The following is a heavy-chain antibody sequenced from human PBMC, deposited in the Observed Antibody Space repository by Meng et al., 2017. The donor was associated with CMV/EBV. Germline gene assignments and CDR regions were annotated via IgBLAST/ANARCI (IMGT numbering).Heavy chain of an antibody. CDR3: ARSSGWSRFDY. CDR1: GYTVTDYY. CDR2: INPNDDT. J-gene: IGHJ4*02. D-gene: IGHD6-19*01. V-gene: IGHV1-2*02. Sequence: QVPLVQSGAEVKKPGASVKVSCKASGYTVTDYYIHWVRQAPGQWLEWMGWINPNDDTNYAQNFQGRVTMTRDMSINTVYMELSRLTSDDTAIYYCARSSGWSRFDYWGLGTLVTGSS.